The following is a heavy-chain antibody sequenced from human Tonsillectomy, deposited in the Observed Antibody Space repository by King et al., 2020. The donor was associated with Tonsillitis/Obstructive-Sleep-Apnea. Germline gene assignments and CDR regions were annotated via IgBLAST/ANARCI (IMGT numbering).Heavy chain of an antibody. CDR2: SIVSGGST. CDR3: AKDPDGSHASDY. J-gene: IGHJ4*02. Sequence: VQLVESGGGLVQPGGSLRLSCAASGFTFSSYAMSWGRQAPGKGLEWVSASIVSGGSTYYSDAVEGRFTISRDNSKNTLYLQMNSLRAEDMAVYYCAKDPDGSHASDYWGQGTLVTVSS. CDR1: GFTFSSYA. D-gene: IGHD1-26*01. V-gene: IGHV3-23*04.